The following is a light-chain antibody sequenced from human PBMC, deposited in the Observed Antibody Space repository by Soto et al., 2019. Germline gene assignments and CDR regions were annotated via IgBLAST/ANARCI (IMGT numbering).Light chain of an antibody. Sequence: EILLTQSPDSLSLSPGDRATLSCRASQSFSSTFFAWYQQKPGQAPRLLIYGASSRATGIPDRFSGSGSGTDFTLSIRGVEPEDFAVYYCQRYASSVTFGQGTKVEIK. V-gene: IGKV3-20*01. CDR2: GAS. J-gene: IGKJ1*01. CDR1: QSFSSTF. CDR3: QRYASSVT.